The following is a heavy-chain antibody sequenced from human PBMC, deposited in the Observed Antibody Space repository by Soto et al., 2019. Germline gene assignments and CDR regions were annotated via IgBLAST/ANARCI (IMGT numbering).Heavy chain of an antibody. Sequence: QVQLVQSGAEVKKPGSSVKVSCKASGGTLSRSAISWVRQAPGQGLEWMGGIIPIFGPAIYAQKFRGRVSIIADESTRTAYMEMSSLRSDDTAVYYCGTGSSWTKVESWGQGTLATVSS. CDR2: IIPIFGPA. CDR3: GTGSSWTKVES. CDR1: GGTLSRSA. D-gene: IGHD6-13*01. J-gene: IGHJ4*02. V-gene: IGHV1-69*01.